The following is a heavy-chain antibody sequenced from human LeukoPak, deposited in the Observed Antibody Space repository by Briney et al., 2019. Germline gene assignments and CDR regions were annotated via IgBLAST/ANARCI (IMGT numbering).Heavy chain of an antibody. D-gene: IGHD2-8*01. CDR1: GYTFTSYY. V-gene: IGHV1-46*01. CDR2: INPSGGST. J-gene: IGHJ4*02. Sequence: ASVKVSCKASGYTFTSYYMHWVRQAPGQGLEWMGIINPSGGSTSYAQKFQGRVTMTRDMFTSTVYMELSSLRSEDTAVYYCARDPGVKNFDYWGQGTLVTVSS. CDR3: ARDPGVKNFDY.